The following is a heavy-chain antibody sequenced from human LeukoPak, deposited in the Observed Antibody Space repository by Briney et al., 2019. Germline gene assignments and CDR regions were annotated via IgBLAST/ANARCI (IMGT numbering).Heavy chain of an antibody. D-gene: IGHD3-22*01. CDR2: ISGYNGNT. CDR1: GYTFTNFG. CDR3: ARVIDYYDSSGYYFYFDY. J-gene: IGHJ4*02. V-gene: IGHV1-18*01. Sequence: ASVKVSCKAFGYTFTNFGVSWVRQVPGQGLEWMGWISGYNGNTNYGQKVRGRVTMTTDTSTTTAYMELRSLRSDDTAVYYCARVIDYYDSSGYYFYFDYWGQGTLVTVSS.